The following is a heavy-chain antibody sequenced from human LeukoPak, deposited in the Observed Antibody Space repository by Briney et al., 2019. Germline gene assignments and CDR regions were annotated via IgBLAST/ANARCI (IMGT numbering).Heavy chain of an antibody. CDR1: GYTFTSYY. Sequence: GASVKVSCKASGYTFTSYYMHWVRQAPGQGLEWMGIIGPSGGSTSYAQKFQGRVTMTRDTSTSTVYMELSSLRSEDTAVYYCARPTGIVGATGGAFDIWGQGTMVTVSS. CDR3: ARPTGIVGATGGAFDI. D-gene: IGHD1-26*01. CDR2: IGPSGGST. V-gene: IGHV1-46*01. J-gene: IGHJ3*02.